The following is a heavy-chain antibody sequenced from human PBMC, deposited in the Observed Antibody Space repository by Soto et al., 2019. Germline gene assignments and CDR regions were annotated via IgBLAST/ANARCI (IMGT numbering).Heavy chain of an antibody. V-gene: IGHV1-69*04. Sequence: SVKVSCKASGGTFSSYTISWVRQAPGQGLEWMGRIIPILGIANYAQKFQGRVTITADKSTSTAYMELSSLRSEDTAVYYCARDQEYYYGSGNWFDPWGQGTLVTVSS. CDR2: IIPILGIA. CDR1: GGTFSSYT. CDR3: ARDQEYYYGSGNWFDP. D-gene: IGHD3-10*01. J-gene: IGHJ5*02.